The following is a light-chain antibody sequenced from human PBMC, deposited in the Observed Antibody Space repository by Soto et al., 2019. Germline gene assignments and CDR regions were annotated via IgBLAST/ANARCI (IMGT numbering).Light chain of an antibody. CDR2: GAS. CDR3: EQYGSSPRT. CDR1: QSVSSSY. V-gene: IGKV3-20*01. Sequence: EIVLTQSPGTLSLSPGERATLSCRASQSVSSSYLAWYQQKPGQAPRLLIYGASSRATGIPDRFSGSGSGTDFTLTISRLEPEDFAVFYCEQYGSSPRTFGPGTTVEMK. J-gene: IGKJ3*01.